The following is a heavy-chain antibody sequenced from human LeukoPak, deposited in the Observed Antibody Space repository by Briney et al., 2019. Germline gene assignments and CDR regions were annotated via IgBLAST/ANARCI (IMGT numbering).Heavy chain of an antibody. CDR3: AKAPVTSCRGAFCYPFDY. CDR2: ISSSGSTI. J-gene: IGHJ4*02. D-gene: IGHD2-15*01. CDR1: GFTFSDYY. V-gene: IGHV3-11*01. Sequence: GGSLRLSCAASGFTFSDYYMSWIRQAPGKGLEWVSYISSSGSTIYYADSVKGRFTISRDNAKNSLYLQMNSLRAEDAAVYYCAKAPVTSCRGAFCYPFDYWGQGTLVTVSS.